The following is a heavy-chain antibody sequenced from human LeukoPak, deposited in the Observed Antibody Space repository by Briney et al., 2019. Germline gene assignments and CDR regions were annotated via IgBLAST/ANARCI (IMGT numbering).Heavy chain of an antibody. J-gene: IGHJ4*02. CDR1: GFTFSSYA. D-gene: IGHD3-10*01. CDR2: ISGSGGST. Sequence: PGGSLRLSCAASGFTFSSYAMSWVRQAPGKGLEWVSAISGSGGSTYYADSVKGRFTISGDNSKNTLYLQMNSLRAEDTAVYYCATSGGSGSYFEAPSDWGQGTLVTVSS. CDR3: ATSGGSGSYFEAPSD. V-gene: IGHV3-23*01.